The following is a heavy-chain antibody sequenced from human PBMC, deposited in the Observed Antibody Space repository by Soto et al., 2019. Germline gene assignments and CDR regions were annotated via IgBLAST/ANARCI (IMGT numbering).Heavy chain of an antibody. J-gene: IGHJ4*02. V-gene: IGHV3-74*01. Sequence: EVHLVESGGGLVQPGGSLRLSCAASGFTFTTYWIHWVRLAPGKGLVWLARIKYDATNTNYADSVKGRFTVSRDNAKITVYLQTNSLAAADTGTYYCVRRAIWAYSPDHLGQVAPVTVSS. CDR2: IKYDATNT. CDR3: VRRAIWAYSPDH. CDR1: GFTFTTYW. D-gene: IGHD2-15*01.